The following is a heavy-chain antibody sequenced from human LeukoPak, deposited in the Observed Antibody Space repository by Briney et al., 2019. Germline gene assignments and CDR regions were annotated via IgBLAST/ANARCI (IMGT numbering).Heavy chain of an antibody. CDR3: ARDEHKVSYYYDSSGYYYSY. CDR2: INPNSGGT. D-gene: IGHD3-22*01. Sequence: ASVKVSCKASGYTFTGYYMHWVRQAPGQGLEWMGRINPNSGGTNYAQKFQGRVTMTRDTSTSTVYMELSSLRSEDTAVYYCARDEHKVSYYYDSSGYYYSYWGQGTLVTVSS. J-gene: IGHJ4*02. CDR1: GYTFTGYY. V-gene: IGHV1-2*06.